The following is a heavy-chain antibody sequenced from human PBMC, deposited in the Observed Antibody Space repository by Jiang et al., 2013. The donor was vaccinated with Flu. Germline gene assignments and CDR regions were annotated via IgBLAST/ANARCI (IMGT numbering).Heavy chain of an antibody. CDR2: MNPNSGNT. J-gene: IGHJ6*02. CDR1: GYTFTSYD. D-gene: IGHD3-10*01. CDR3: TLTAPQGSYYYYYGMDV. V-gene: IGHV1-8*01. Sequence: SGAEVKKPGASVKVSCKASGYTFTSYDINWVRQATGQGLEWMGWMNPNSGNTGYAQKFQGRVTLTRNTPISTAYMELSSLRFEDTAVYYCTLTAPQGSYYYYYGMDVWGQGTTVTVSS.